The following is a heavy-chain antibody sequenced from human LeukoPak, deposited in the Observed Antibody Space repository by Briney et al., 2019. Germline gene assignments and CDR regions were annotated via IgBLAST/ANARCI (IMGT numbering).Heavy chain of an antibody. CDR1: GGSLSSGSHY. D-gene: IGHD3-22*01. Sequence: SQTLSLTCTVSGGSLSSGSHYWSWIRQPAGKGLEWIGRIYTSGSTNYNPSLKSRVTISVDTSKNQFSLKLSSVTAADTAVYYCARDLYYYDSSGYYLWGFDIWGQGTMVTVSS. CDR3: ARDLYYYDSSGYYLWGFDI. J-gene: IGHJ3*02. CDR2: IYTSGST. V-gene: IGHV4-61*02.